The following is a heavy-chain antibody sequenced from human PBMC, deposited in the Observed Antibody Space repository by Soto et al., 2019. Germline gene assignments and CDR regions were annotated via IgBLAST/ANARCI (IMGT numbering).Heavy chain of an antibody. CDR3: GRDGGYQRFDF. Sequence: QVQLVQSGAEVKKPGASVKVSCKASGYTFTSYYIHWVRQAPGQGLEWMGIINPSGGDITYAQKFQGRATMTRDTSTSTVYMELSSLRSEDTAVYYCGRDGGYQRFDFWGQGALVTVSS. J-gene: IGHJ4*02. CDR1: GYTFTSYY. D-gene: IGHD2-2*01. V-gene: IGHV1-46*03. CDR2: INPSGGDI.